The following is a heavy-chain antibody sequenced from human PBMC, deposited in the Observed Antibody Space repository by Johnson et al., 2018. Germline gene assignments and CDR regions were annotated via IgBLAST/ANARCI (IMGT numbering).Heavy chain of an antibody. CDR2: ISYDGSNK. CDR1: GFTFNSYG. J-gene: IGHJ6*02. D-gene: IGHD4-11*01. V-gene: IGHV3-30*03. Sequence: QVQLVQSGGGVVQPGRSLRLSCAVSGFTFNSYGMHWVRQAPGKGLEWVAVISYDGSNKDYVDSVKGRFIISRDNSKNPLYLQMNNLRAEDTAVYFFAGQYDYSKRYYYFDMDVWGQGTTVTVSS. CDR3: AGQYDYSKRYYYFDMDV.